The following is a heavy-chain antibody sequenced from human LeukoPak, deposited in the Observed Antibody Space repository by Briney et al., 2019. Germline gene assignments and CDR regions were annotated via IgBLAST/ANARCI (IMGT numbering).Heavy chain of an antibody. CDR3: ARSYWYFDL. J-gene: IGHJ2*01. Sequence: GGSLRLSCAASGFTVSSNDMSWVRQAPGEGLEWVSVIYSGGNTYYADSVKGRFTISRDNSKNTLHLQMNSLRAEDTAVYYCARSYWYFDLWGRGTLVTVSS. CDR2: IYSGGNT. CDR1: GFTVSSND. V-gene: IGHV3-53*01.